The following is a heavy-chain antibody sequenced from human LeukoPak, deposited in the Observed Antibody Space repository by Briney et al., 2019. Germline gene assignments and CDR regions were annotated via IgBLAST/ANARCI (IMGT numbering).Heavy chain of an antibody. V-gene: IGHV3-33*01. CDR3: ARDFNPYSSSWYVGY. CDR1: GFTFSSYG. Sequence: GGSLRLSCAASGFTFSSYGMHWVRQAPGKGLEWVAVIWYDGSNKYYADSVKGRFTISRDNSKNTLYLQMNSLRAEDTAVYYCARDFNPYSSSWYVGYWGREPWSPSPQ. CDR2: IWYDGSNK. D-gene: IGHD6-13*01. J-gene: IGHJ4*02.